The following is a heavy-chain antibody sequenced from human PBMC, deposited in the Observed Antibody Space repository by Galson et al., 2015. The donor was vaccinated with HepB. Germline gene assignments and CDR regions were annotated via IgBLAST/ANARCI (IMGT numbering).Heavy chain of an antibody. D-gene: IGHD2-2*01. CDR2: ISSSSTYI. J-gene: IGHJ6*02. V-gene: IGHV3-21*01. CDR3: ARDKTVVVPAHPTIGPYYYYYGMDV. CDR1: GFTFDDYA. Sequence: SLRLSCAASGFTFDDYAMHWVRQAPGKGLEWVSSISSSSTYIYYADSVKGRFTISRDNAKNSLYLQMNSLRAEDTAVYYCARDKTVVVPAHPTIGPYYYYYGMDVWGQGTTVTVSS.